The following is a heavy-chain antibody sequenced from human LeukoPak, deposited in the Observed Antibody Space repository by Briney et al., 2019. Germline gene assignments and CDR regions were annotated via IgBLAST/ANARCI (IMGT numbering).Heavy chain of an antibody. J-gene: IGHJ4*02. CDR1: GLTFSSYA. CDR2: ISGSGDST. D-gene: IGHD2-15*01. V-gene: IGHV3-23*01. CDR3: AKRGSSVNATPRDYFDY. Sequence: PGGSLRLSCAASGLTFSSYAMSWVRQAPGKGLEWVSVISGSGDSTYYADSVKGRFTISRDNSKNTLYLQMNSLRAEDTAVYFCAKRGSSVNATPRDYFDYWGQGNLVTVSS.